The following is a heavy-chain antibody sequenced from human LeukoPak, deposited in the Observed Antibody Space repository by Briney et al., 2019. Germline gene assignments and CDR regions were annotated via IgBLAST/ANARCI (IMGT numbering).Heavy chain of an antibody. D-gene: IGHD5-24*01. CDR1: GFTFRSYE. Sequence: GGSLRLSCAASGFTFRSYEMNWVRQAPGKGLEWVSYISSGGTTIYYADSVKGRFTISRDNSKNTLYLQMNSLRAEDTAVYYCARRENDAFDIWGQGTMVTVSS. V-gene: IGHV3-48*03. CDR3: ARRENDAFDI. J-gene: IGHJ3*02. CDR2: ISSGGTTI.